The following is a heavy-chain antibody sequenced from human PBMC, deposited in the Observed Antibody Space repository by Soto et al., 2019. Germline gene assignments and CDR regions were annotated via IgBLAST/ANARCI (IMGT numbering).Heavy chain of an antibody. CDR1: GFTFSGSS. Sequence: EVQLVESGGGLVQPGGSLKLSCAASGFTFSGSSMHWVRQASGKGLEWVGRIRSKADSYATAYAASVKGRFTISRDDSKNTVYLQMASLETEDTAVYYCVMDTPIVPYGMDVWGQGNGVTVSS. CDR3: VMDTPIVPYGMDV. CDR2: IRSKADSYAT. D-gene: IGHD5-18*01. J-gene: IGHJ6*02. V-gene: IGHV3-73*01.